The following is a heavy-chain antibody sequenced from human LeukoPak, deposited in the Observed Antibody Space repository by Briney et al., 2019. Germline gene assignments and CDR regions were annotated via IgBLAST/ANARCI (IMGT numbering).Heavy chain of an antibody. Sequence: GASVKVSCKASGGTFSSYAISWVRQAPGQGLEWMGWISAYNGNTNYAQKLQGRVTMTTDTSTSTAYMELRSLRSDDTAVYYCARQAYYDYVWGSYRYRNLIDYWGQGTLVTVSS. D-gene: IGHD3-16*02. V-gene: IGHV1-18*01. CDR1: GGTFSSYA. CDR2: ISAYNGNT. CDR3: ARQAYYDYVWGSYRYRNLIDY. J-gene: IGHJ4*02.